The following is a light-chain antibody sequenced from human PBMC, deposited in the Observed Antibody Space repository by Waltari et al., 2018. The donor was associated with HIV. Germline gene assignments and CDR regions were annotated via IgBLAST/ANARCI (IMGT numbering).Light chain of an antibody. Sequence: QSVLTQPPSASGAPGQRVTISCSGSSSNIENDNVYWYQQFPGAAPKLLIYKDTQRPSGVPERFTGSKSGTSASLAIGGLRSDDEADYYCVGWDSRLRGYVFGAGTKVTVL. CDR2: KDT. V-gene: IGLV1-47*01. CDR3: VGWDSRLRGYV. CDR1: SSNIENDN. J-gene: IGLJ1*01.